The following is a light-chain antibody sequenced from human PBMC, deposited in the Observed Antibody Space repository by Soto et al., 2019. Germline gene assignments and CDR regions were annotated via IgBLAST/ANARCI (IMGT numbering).Light chain of an antibody. CDR1: QSISDN. J-gene: IGKJ1*01. Sequence: EIMITQSPATLSVSPGERATLSCRASQSISDNVAWYQQKPGQAPRLLIYGASTRATGIPARFSGSGSGTAFTLTITSLQSEDFALYYCQQYFDWWTFGQGTKVDIK. CDR2: GAS. V-gene: IGKV3-15*01. CDR3: QQYFDWWT.